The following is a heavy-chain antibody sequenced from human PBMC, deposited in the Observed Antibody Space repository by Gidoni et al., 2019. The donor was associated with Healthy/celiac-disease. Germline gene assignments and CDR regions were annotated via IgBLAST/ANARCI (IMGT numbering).Heavy chain of an antibody. CDR3: AKGSGSYPYYYGMDV. Sequence: EVQLLESGGGLVQPGGSLRLSCAASGFTFSSYAMSWVRQAQGKGLEWVSAISCSGGSTYYADSVKGRFTISRDNSKNTLYLQMNSLRAEDTAVYYCAKGSGSYPYYYGMDVWGQGTTVTVSS. CDR1: GFTFSSYA. J-gene: IGHJ6*02. V-gene: IGHV3-23*01. D-gene: IGHD1-26*01. CDR2: ISCSGGST.